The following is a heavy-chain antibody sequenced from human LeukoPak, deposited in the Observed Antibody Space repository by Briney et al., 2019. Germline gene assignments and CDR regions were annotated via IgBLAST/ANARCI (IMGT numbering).Heavy chain of an antibody. J-gene: IGHJ4*02. CDR1: GFTFSDYY. V-gene: IGHV3-11*04. CDR3: ARVAYCGGDCYPFDY. CDR2: ITNSGSI. D-gene: IGHD2-21*02. Sequence: PGGSLRLSXAASGFTFSDYYMSWIRQAPGKGLEWVSYITNSGSIYYADSLKGRFTISRDNAKNSLYLQMNSLRAEDTAVYYCARVAYCGGDCYPFDYWGQGTLVTVSS.